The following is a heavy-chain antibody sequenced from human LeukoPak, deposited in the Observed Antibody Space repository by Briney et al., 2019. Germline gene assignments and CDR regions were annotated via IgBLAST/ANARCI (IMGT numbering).Heavy chain of an antibody. V-gene: IGHV3-66*02. J-gene: IGHJ4*02. CDR3: ARAAAAGIPFDY. CDR2: IYSGGST. D-gene: IGHD6-13*01. CDR1: GFTVSSNY. Sequence: GGSLRLSCAASGFTVSSNYMSWVRQAPGKGLEWVSVIYSGGSTYYADSVKGRFTISRDNSKNTLHLQMNSLRAEDTAVYYCARAAAAGIPFDYWGQGTLVTVSS.